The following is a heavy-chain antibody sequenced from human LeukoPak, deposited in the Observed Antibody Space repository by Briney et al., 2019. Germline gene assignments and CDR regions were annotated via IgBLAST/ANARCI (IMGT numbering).Heavy chain of an antibody. V-gene: IGHV6-1*01. CDR3: TRALGVVFDF. Sequence: SQTLSLTCAISGDSDSSNSATWNWIRQSPSRGLEWLGRTYYRSKWSNDYAVSVQSRITINPDTSKNQFSLQLNSVTPDDTAMYYCTRALGVVFDFWGQGTLVTVSS. J-gene: IGHJ4*02. CDR2: TYYRSKWSN. CDR1: GDSDSSNSAT. D-gene: IGHD2-8*01.